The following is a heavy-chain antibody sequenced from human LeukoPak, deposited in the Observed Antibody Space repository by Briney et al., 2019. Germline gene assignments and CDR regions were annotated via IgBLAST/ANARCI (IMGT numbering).Heavy chain of an antibody. CDR3: ARRHKSGGWYDDRYYFDY. D-gene: IGHD6-19*01. Sequence: NASETLSLTCAVYGGSFSGYYWSWIRQPPGKGLEWIGEINHSGNTNYNPSLKSRVTISVDTSKNQFSLKLSSVTAADTAVYYCARRHKSGGWYDDRYYFDYWGQGTLVTVSS. V-gene: IGHV4-34*01. CDR2: INHSGNT. J-gene: IGHJ4*02. CDR1: GGSFSGYY.